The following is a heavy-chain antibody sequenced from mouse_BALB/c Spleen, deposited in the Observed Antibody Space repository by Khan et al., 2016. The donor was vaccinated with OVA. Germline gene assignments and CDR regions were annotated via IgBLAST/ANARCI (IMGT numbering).Heavy chain of an antibody. CDR2: ITYSGST. J-gene: IGHJ3*01. CDR1: GYSITSDYA. CDR3: TRGRAY. D-gene: IGHD3-3*01. V-gene: IGHV3-2*02. Sequence: EVQLQESGPGLVKPSQSLSLTCTVTGYSITSDYAWNWLRQFPGNKLEWMGYITYSGSTSYTPSLKRRVSITRDTSKNQFFLQLNSVTTEDTATYYCTRGRAYWGQGTLVTVSA.